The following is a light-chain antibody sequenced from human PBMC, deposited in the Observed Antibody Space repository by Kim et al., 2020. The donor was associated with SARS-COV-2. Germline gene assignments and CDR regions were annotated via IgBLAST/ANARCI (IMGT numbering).Light chain of an antibody. CDR3: MQALQTPLT. CDR2: LAS. V-gene: IGKV2-28*01. Sequence: PASISCRSSQSLLHRDGYNFLDWYLQKPGQSPQLLIYLASSRASGVPDRFSGSGSGTDFTLKISRVEAEDVGVYYCMQALQTPLTFGGGTKVDIK. CDR1: QSLLHRDGYNF. J-gene: IGKJ4*01.